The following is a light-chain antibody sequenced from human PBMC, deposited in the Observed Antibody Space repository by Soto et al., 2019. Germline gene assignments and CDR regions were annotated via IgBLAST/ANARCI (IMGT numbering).Light chain of an antibody. CDR1: QSISSW. J-gene: IGKJ1*01. V-gene: IGKV1-5*01. Sequence: DNKMTQSPSTLSATVGDRVTITCRASQSISSWLAWYQQKPGKAPKLLIYDASSLESRVPSRFSGSGSGTEFTLTISSLQPDDFATYYCQQYNSYSRTFGQGAKVDI. CDR3: QQYNSYSRT. CDR2: DAS.